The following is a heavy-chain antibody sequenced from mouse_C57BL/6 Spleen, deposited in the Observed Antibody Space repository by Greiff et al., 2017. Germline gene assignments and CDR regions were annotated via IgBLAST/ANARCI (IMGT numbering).Heavy chain of an antibody. D-gene: IGHD6-1*01. CDR3: ARSRGESSGFDY. CDR1: GFSLTSYG. V-gene: IGHV2-2*01. J-gene: IGHJ2*01. Sequence: VQLQQSGPGLVQPSQSLSITCTVSGFSLTSYGVHWVRQSPGKGLEWLGVIWSGGSTDYNAAFISGLGISKDNSKSQVFFKMNSLQADDTAIYYCARSRGESSGFDYWGQGTTLTVSS. CDR2: IWSGGST.